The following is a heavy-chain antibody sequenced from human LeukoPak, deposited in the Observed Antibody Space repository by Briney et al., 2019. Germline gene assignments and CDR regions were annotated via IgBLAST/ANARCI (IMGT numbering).Heavy chain of an antibody. CDR2: ISAYNGNT. D-gene: IGHD3-9*01. V-gene: IGHV1-18*01. CDR3: ARVSNPYFDWLLPDVHYFDY. Sequence: ASVKVSCKASGYTFSSYGISWVRQAPGQGLEWMGWISAYNGNTNYAQKLQCRVTMTTDTSTSTAYMDLRSMRSDDTAVYYCARVSNPYFDWLLPDVHYFDYWGQGTLVTVSS. CDR1: GYTFSSYG. J-gene: IGHJ4*02.